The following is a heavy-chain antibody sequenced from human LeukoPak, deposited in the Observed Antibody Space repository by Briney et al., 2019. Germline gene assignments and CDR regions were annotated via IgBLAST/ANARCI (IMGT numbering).Heavy chain of an antibody. CDR2: INPSGGTT. CDR3: ARDQSVYGDGYYFDY. J-gene: IGHJ4*02. V-gene: IGHV1-46*01. CDR1: GYTFTSYY. D-gene: IGHD4-17*01. Sequence: ASVKVSCKASGYTFTSYYMHWVRQAPGQGLEWMGIINPSGGTTNYAQKFQGRVTMTRDTSTSTAYMELSSLRSEDTAVYYCARDQSVYGDGYYFDYWGQGTLVTVSS.